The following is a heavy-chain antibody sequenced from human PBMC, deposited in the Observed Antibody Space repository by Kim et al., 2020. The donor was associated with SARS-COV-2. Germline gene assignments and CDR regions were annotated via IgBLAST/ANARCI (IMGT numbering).Heavy chain of an antibody. V-gene: IGHV3-48*02. CDR3: VRGCMGGAFDM. J-gene: IGHJ3*02. CDR2: ITESSTTI. CDR1: GFTFSAYD. Sequence: GGSLRLSCATSGFTFSAYDMNWVRQAPGKGLEWVSVITESSTTIYYADSVKGRFTISRDNAKNSLFLQMNSLRDEDTALYYCVRGCMGGAFDMWGQGTMVTVSS. D-gene: IGHD2-8*01.